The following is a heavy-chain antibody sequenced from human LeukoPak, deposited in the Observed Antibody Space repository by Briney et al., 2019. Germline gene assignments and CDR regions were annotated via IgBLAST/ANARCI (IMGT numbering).Heavy chain of an antibody. J-gene: IGHJ4*02. D-gene: IGHD2-2*01. Sequence: GGSLRLSCAASGFTFSSYSMNWVRQAPGKGLEWVSSISSSSSYIYYADSVKGRFTISRDNAKNSLYLQMNSLRAEDTAVYYCARAPRRYCSSTSCYGGLDYWGQGTLVTVSP. CDR3: ARAPRRYCSSTSCYGGLDY. V-gene: IGHV3-21*01. CDR2: ISSSSSYI. CDR1: GFTFSSYS.